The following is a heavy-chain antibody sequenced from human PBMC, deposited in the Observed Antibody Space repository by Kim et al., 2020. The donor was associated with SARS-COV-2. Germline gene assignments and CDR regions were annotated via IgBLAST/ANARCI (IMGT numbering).Heavy chain of an antibody. J-gene: IGHJ3*02. V-gene: IGHV1-69*01. D-gene: IGHD1-26*01. CDR3: ASGIKNDAFDI. Sequence: NYAQKVQGRVTITVDEATSTAYMEPSRLRSEETGVYYCASGIKNDAFDIWGQGTMVTVSS.